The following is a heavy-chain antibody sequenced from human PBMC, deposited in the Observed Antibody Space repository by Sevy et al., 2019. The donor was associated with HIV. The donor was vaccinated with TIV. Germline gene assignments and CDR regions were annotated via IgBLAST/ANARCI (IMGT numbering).Heavy chain of an antibody. Sequence: GGSLRLSCAASGFTFSGYNMHWVRQAPGKGLEWVSSISTSSTYIYQADSVKGRFTISRENAQNSVFLQINSVRAADTALYYCARGSCSGSSCHTVYHGMDVWGQGTTVTVSS. V-gene: IGHV3-21*01. J-gene: IGHJ6*02. CDR1: GFTFSGYN. D-gene: IGHD2-2*02. CDR2: ISTSSTYI. CDR3: ARGSCSGSSCHTVYHGMDV.